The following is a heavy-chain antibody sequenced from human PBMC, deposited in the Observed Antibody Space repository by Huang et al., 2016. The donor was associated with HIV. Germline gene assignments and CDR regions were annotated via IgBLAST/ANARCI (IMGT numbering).Heavy chain of an antibody. CDR2: IKQDENEK. V-gene: IGHV3-7*01. CDR1: TFNFGAYW. Sequence: VESGGRLVQPGGSIRLSCVGSTFNFGAYWMSWVRHSRGKGLEWVDNIKQDENEKYYVESVKGRFNISRDNAKKVLFLEMNNVRVEDTATYYCATKTAAMDIWGQGTTVTVS. J-gene: IGHJ6*02. CDR3: ATKTAAMDI. D-gene: IGHD1-7*01.